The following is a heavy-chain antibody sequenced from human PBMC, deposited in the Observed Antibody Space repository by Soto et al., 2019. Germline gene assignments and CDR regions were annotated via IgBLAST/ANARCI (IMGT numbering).Heavy chain of an antibody. CDR1: GYTFTSYY. D-gene: IGHD6-19*01. V-gene: IGHV1-46*01. J-gene: IGHJ4*02. CDR2: INPSGGST. Sequence: ASVKVSCKASGYTFTSYYMHWVRQAPGQGLEWMGIINPSGGSTSYAQKFQGRVTMTRDASTSTVYMELRSLRSDDTAVYYCARTSIAVAGLRFDYWGQGTLVTVSS. CDR3: ARTSIAVAGLRFDY.